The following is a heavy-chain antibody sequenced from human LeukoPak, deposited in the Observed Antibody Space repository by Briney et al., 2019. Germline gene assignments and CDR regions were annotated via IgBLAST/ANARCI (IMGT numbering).Heavy chain of an antibody. V-gene: IGHV1-2*02. J-gene: IGHJ4*02. D-gene: IGHD4-17*01. Sequence: ASVKVSCKASGYTFTGYYIHWVRQAPGQGLEWVGWINPHSGGTDYAQKFQGGVTMTRDTSISTAYVELIRLRSDDTAVYYCARALGGDYGVDYWGQGTLVTVSS. CDR3: ARALGGDYGVDY. CDR2: INPHSGGT. CDR1: GYTFTGYY.